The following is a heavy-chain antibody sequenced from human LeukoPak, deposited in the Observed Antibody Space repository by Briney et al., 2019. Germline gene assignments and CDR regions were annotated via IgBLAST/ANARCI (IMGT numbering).Heavy chain of an antibody. V-gene: IGHV1-2*02. CDR2: INPNSGGT. CDR1: GYTFTGYY. Sequence: WASVKVSCKASGYTFTGYYMHWVRQPPGQGLEWMGWINPNSGGTNYAQKFQGRVTMTRDTSISTAYMELSRLRSDDTAVYYCASLRYYYDSSGHDYWGQGTLVTVSS. J-gene: IGHJ4*02. D-gene: IGHD3-22*01. CDR3: ASLRYYYDSSGHDY.